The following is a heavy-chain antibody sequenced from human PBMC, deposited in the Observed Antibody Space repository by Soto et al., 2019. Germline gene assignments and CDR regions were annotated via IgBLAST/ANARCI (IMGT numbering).Heavy chain of an antibody. Sequence: VQLVESGGGLVQPGGSLRLSCAASGFTFSSYAMHWVRQAPGKGLEWVAVISYDGSNKYYADSVKGRFTISRDNSKNTLYLQMNSLRAEDTAVYYCAREVVAATHIDYWGQGTLVTVSS. CDR1: GFTFSSYA. V-gene: IGHV3-30-3*01. CDR2: ISYDGSNK. J-gene: IGHJ4*02. D-gene: IGHD2-15*01. CDR3: AREVVAATHIDY.